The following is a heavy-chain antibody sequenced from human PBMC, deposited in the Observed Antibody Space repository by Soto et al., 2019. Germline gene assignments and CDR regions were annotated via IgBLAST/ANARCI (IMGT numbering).Heavy chain of an antibody. CDR3: ARDTHWGLGD. D-gene: IGHD7-27*01. V-gene: IGHV4-4*02. Sequence: QVQLQESGPGLVKPSEPLSLTCAVSGDSINSNNWWGWVRQPQGRGSDGIGEIYHTGSTNYNPSLKSRVTISADRSKNQLSLRLNSVTAADAAVYFCARDTHWGLGDWGQGTLVIVSS. CDR1: GDSINSNNW. CDR2: IYHTGST. J-gene: IGHJ4*02.